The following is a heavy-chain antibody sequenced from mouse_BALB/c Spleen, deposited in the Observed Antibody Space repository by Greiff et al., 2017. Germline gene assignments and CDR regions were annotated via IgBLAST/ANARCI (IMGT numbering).Heavy chain of an antibody. CDR3: AKYGNAMDY. V-gene: IGHV1-20*02. CDR1: GYSFTGYF. J-gene: IGHJ4*01. Sequence: EVQLQQSGPELVKPGASVKISCKASGYSFTGYFMNWVMQSHGKSLEWIGRINPYNGDTFYNQKFKGKATLTVDKSSSTAHMELRSLASEDSAVYYCAKYGNAMDYWGQGTSVTVSS. CDR2: INPYNGDT. D-gene: IGHD2-10*02.